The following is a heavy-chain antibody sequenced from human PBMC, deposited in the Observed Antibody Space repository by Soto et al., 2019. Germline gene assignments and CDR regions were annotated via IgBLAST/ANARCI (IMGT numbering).Heavy chain of an antibody. D-gene: IGHD6-13*01. CDR3: VRESAASGPNWFDT. Sequence: PPEPLSLTCSVSVGSVTNGRSSGNWIRKSPGKGLEWIAYIYHSGSTYYNPSLRSRVTISVDRSENQFSLKLSSVTAADTAVDYCVRESAASGPNWFDTWGPGTLVTVSS. V-gene: IGHV4-30-2*06. CDR2: IYHSGST. CDR1: VGSVTNGRSS. J-gene: IGHJ5*02.